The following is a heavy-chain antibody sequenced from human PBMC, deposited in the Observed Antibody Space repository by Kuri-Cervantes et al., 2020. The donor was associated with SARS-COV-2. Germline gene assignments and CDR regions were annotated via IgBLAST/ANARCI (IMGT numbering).Heavy chain of an antibody. CDR1: GFTFSSYG. D-gene: IGHD6-13*01. Sequence: GESLKISCAASGFTFSSYGMHWVRQAPGKGLEWVAFIRYDGSNKYYADSVKGRFTISRDNSKNTLYLQMNSLRAGDTAVYYCAKDRQQLFDYWGQGTLVTVSS. CDR3: AKDRQQLFDY. V-gene: IGHV3-30*02. J-gene: IGHJ4*02. CDR2: IRYDGSNK.